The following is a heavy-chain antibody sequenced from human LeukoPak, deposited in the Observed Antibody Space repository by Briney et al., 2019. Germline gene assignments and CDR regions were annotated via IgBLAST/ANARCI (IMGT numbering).Heavy chain of an antibody. V-gene: IGHV3-30*18. Sequence: GRSLRLSCAASGFTFSSYGMHWVRQAPGKGLEWVAVISYDGSNKYYADSVKGRFTISRDNSKNTLYLQMNSLRAEDTAVYYCAKDRGRSSPVDYWGQGTLVTVSS. CDR1: GFTFSSYG. CDR3: AKDRGRSSPVDY. D-gene: IGHD6-13*01. J-gene: IGHJ4*02. CDR2: ISYDGSNK.